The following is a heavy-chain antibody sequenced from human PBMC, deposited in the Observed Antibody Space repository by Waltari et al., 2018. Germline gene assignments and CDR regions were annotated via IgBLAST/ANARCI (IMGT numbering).Heavy chain of an antibody. D-gene: IGHD6-6*01. CDR2: IYTSGGT. J-gene: IGHJ6*02. CDR3: ARDAYSSSSGYYYYGMDV. CDR1: GGSISSGSYY. V-gene: IGHV4-61*09. Sequence: QVQLQESGPGLVKPSQTLSLTCTVSGGSISSGSYYWSWIRQPAGKGLEWIGYIYTSGGTNYNPSLKSRVTISVDTSKNQFSLKLSSVTAADTAVYYCARDAYSSSSGYYYYGMDVWGQGTTVTVSS.